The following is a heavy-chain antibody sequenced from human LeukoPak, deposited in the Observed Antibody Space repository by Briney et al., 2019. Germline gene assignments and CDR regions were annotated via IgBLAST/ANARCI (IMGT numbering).Heavy chain of an antibody. D-gene: IGHD3-10*01. V-gene: IGHV4-31*03. J-gene: IGHJ3*02. CDR3: ARDSPAGSGPIISIAFDI. CDR2: IYYSGST. Sequence: AQTLSLTCTVSGGSISSGGYYWSCIRQHPGKGLEWIGYIYYSGSTYYNPSLKSRVTISVDTSKNQFSLKLSSVTAADTAVYYCARDSPAGSGPIISIAFDIWGQGTMVTVSS. CDR1: GGSISSGGYY.